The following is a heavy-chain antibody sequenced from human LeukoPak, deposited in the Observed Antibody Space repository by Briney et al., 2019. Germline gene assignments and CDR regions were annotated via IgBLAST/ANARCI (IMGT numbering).Heavy chain of an antibody. CDR3: ARQILDYYYYYIDV. CDR2: IYYSGTT. Sequence: KPSETLSLTCPVSGGSISSSHYYWGWIRQPPGKGLEWIGTIYYSGTTYYNPSLESRVTISEDTSKIQFSLTLRSVTAADAAVYYCARQILDYYYYYIDVWGKGTTVTVSS. D-gene: IGHD3-3*01. CDR1: GGSISSSHYY. J-gene: IGHJ6*03. V-gene: IGHV4-39*01.